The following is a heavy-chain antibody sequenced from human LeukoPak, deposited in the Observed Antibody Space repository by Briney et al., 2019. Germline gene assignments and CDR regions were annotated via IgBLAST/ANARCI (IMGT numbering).Heavy chain of an antibody. Sequence: GGSLRLSCAASGFTFSSYEMNWVRQAPGKGMEWVSYISSSGSTIYYADSVKGRFTISRDNAKNSLYLQMNSLRAEDTAVYYCARGITMIVDWFDPWGQGTLVTVSS. D-gene: IGHD3-22*01. CDR2: ISSSGSTI. CDR1: GFTFSSYE. V-gene: IGHV3-48*03. CDR3: ARGITMIVDWFDP. J-gene: IGHJ5*02.